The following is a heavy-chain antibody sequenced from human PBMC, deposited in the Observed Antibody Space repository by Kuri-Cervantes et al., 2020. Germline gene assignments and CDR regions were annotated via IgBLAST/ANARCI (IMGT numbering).Heavy chain of an antibody. Sequence: SQTLSLTCAVSGGSISSGGYSWSWIRQHPGKGLEWIGYIYYSGSTYYNPSLKSRVTISVDTSKNQFSLKLSSVTAADTAVYYCARKDLSLRGADAFDIWGQGTMVTVSS. V-gene: IGHV4-30-4*08. J-gene: IGHJ3*02. D-gene: IGHD4-17*01. CDR1: GGSISSGGYS. CDR2: IYYSGST. CDR3: ARKDLSLRGADAFDI.